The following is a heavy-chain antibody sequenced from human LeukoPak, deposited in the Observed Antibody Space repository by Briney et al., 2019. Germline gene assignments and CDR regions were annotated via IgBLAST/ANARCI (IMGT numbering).Heavy chain of an antibody. Sequence: GESLKISCNGSGYXITSYWISWVRQMPGKGREWMGRIDPSDSYTNYNPSSQGHVTISVDKSINTAYLQWSSLKASDTAIYYCARKLSPLDYWGQGTLVTVSS. J-gene: IGHJ4*02. CDR2: IDPSDSYT. V-gene: IGHV5-10-1*01. D-gene: IGHD5-18*01. CDR3: ARKLSPLDY. CDR1: GYXITSYW.